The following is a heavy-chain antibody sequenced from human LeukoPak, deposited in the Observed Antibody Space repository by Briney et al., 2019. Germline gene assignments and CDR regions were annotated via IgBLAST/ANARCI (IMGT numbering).Heavy chain of an antibody. CDR3: ARLTIFGGRDY. J-gene: IGHJ4*02. V-gene: IGHV4-39*01. CDR1: GGSISSSSYY. CDR2: IYYSGST. Sequence: SETLSLTCTVSGGSISSSSYYWGWIRQPPGKGLEWIGSIYYSGSTYYNPSLKSRVTISVDTSKNQFSLKLSSVTAADTVVYYCARLTIFGGRDYWGQGTLVTVSS. D-gene: IGHD3-3*01.